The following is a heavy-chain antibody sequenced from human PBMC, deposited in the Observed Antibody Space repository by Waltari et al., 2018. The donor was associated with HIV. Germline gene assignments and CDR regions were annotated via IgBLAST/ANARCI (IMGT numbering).Heavy chain of an antibody. CDR1: GGTFSSYS. J-gene: IGHJ4*02. V-gene: IGHV1-69*01. D-gene: IGHD3-22*01. Sequence: QVRLVQSGAEVKKPGSSVKVSCKASGGTFSSYSIIWVRQGPGHGREWMVGIVHMFGTPAYPRKCQGRVTITADEPTSTAYMDLRSLSSEDTAVYYCARGTDYYDTSGNFDYWGQGTLVIVSS. CDR2: IVHMFGTP. CDR3: ARGTDYYDTSGNFDY.